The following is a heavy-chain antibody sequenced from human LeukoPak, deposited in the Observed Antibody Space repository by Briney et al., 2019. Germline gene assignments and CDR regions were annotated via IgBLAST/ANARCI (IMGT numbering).Heavy chain of an antibody. Sequence: GGSLRLSCTASGFIFGDYGMNWFRQAPGKGLEWVSSISSSSSYIYYADSVKGRFTISRDNAKNSLYLQMNSLRAEDTAVYYCARDLTEYYFDYWGQGTLVTVSS. CDR2: ISSSSSYI. CDR3: ARDLTEYYFDY. D-gene: IGHD3-10*01. V-gene: IGHV3-21*01. CDR1: GFIFGDYG. J-gene: IGHJ4*02.